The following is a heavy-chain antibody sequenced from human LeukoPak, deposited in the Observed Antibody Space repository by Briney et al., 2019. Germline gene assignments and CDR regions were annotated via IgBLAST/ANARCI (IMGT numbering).Heavy chain of an antibody. CDR1: GYSISSGYY. D-gene: IGHD2-2*01. J-gene: IGHJ4*02. Sequence: SETLSLTCAVSGYSISSGYYWGWIRQPPGKGLEWIGIIYHSGSTYYNPSLKSRVTISVDTSKNQFSLKLSSVTAADTAVYYCARSLVVPAAIGSYYFDYWGQGTLVTVSS. V-gene: IGHV4-38-2*01. CDR3: ARSLVVPAAIGSYYFDY. CDR2: IYHSGST.